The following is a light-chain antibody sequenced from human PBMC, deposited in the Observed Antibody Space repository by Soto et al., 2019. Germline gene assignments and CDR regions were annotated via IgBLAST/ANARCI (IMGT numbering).Light chain of an antibody. V-gene: IGLV2-14*01. J-gene: IGLJ2*01. CDR3: SSNTSSSTLV. Sequence: QSVLSEPSSVSGSPGHSITISCTGTSRDVGGYNYVSWYQQHPGKAPKLMIYEVSNRPSGVSNRFSGSKSGNTASLTISGLQAEAEADYYCSSNTSSSTLVFGGGTKVTVL. CDR1: SRDVGGYNY. CDR2: EVS.